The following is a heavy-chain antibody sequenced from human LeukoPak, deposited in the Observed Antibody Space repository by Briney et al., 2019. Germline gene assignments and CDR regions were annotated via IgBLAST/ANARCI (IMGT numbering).Heavy chain of an antibody. J-gene: IGHJ4*02. CDR2: IIPIFGTA. CDR1: GGTFSSYA. D-gene: IGHD3-22*01. Sequence: ASVKVSCKASGGTFSSYAISWVRQAPGQGLEWMGGIIPIFGTANYAQKFQGRVTITADKSTSTAYMELSSLRSEDTAVYYCARDRYYYDSSGYFHPFGYWGQGTLVTVSS. V-gene: IGHV1-69*06. CDR3: ARDRYYYDSSGYFHPFGY.